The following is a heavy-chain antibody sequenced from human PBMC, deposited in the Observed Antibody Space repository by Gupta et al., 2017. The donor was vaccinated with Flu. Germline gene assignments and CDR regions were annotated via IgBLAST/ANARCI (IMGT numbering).Heavy chain of an antibody. CDR3: ARAHITPEGNDGLDI. D-gene: IGHD2-2*01. CDR1: GYTFTTYY. V-gene: IGHV1-46*01. CDR2: IAPNHGSC. Sequence: QVQLVQSGAEVKKPGASVKVSCKASGYTFTTYYIHWVRQAPGQGLEWMGIIAPNHGSCTYAQKFQGRVTMTTDTSTNTVHMALTSLKFEDTAVYYCARAHITPEGNDGLDIWGRGTMVTVAS. J-gene: IGHJ3*02.